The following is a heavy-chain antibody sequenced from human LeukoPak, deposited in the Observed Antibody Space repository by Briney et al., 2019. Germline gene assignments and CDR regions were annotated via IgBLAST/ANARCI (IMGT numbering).Heavy chain of an antibody. J-gene: IGHJ4*02. CDR2: ISASGSSA. CDR3: AREDRRYDYDF. Sequence: GGSLRLSCAASGFTFSSSAMSRVRQAPGKGLEWVSAISASGSSAYYADSVKGRFTVSRDNSKNTLYLQMNSLRAEDTAEYYCAREDRRYDYDFWGQGTLVTVSS. CDR1: GFTFSSSA. V-gene: IGHV3-23*01. D-gene: IGHD5-12*01.